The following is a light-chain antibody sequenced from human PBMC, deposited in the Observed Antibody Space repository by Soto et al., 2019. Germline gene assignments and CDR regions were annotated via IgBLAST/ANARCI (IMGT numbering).Light chain of an antibody. J-gene: IGKJ1*01. CDR1: QSISSY. CDR2: AAS. Sequence: DIQMTQSPSSLSASVGDRVTITCRASQSISSYLNWYQQKPGKASMLLIYAASSLQSVVPSRFSGSGSVTDFSLTISSLQPEDFATYYCQQSYSTLAWTFGQGTKVEIK. V-gene: IGKV1-39*01. CDR3: QQSYSTLAWT.